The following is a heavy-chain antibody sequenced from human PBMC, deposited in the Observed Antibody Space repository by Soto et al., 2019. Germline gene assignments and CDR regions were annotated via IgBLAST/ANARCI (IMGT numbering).Heavy chain of an antibody. Sequence: ASVKVSCKASGYTFTSYDINWVRQATGQGLEWMGWMNPNSGNTGYAQKFQGRVTMTRDTSTNTAYMELSSLRSEDTAVYYCATERLHPREEAYWGQGTLVTVSS. CDR1: GYTFTSYD. CDR3: ATERLHPREEAY. J-gene: IGHJ4*02. CDR2: MNPNSGNT. V-gene: IGHV1-8*01.